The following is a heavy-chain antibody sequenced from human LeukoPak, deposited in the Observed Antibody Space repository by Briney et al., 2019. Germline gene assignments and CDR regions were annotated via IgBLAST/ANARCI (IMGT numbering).Heavy chain of an antibody. CDR3: ARRGYYGSGSHYWFDP. CDR1: GYSFISFR. Sequence: GESLKISCQGFGYSFISFRFAWFRKIPGKGLDGMGIIYPRDSDTRYSPSFQGQVTISADKSIRTAYLQWSSLKASDTAMYYCARRGYYGSGSHYWFDPWGQGTRVTVSS. CDR2: IYPRDSDT. J-gene: IGHJ5*02. V-gene: IGHV5-51*01. D-gene: IGHD3-10*01.